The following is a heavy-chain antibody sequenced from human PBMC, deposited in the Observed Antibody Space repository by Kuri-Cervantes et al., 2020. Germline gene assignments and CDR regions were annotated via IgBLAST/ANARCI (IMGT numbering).Heavy chain of an antibody. CDR1: GGSFSGYY. D-gene: IGHD2-2*01. V-gene: IGHV4-34*01. Sequence: SETLSLTCAVYGGSFSGYYWSWIRQPPGKGLEWIGEINHSGSTNYNPSLKSRVTISVDKSKNQFSLKLSSVTAADTAVYYCARAMREDIVVVPAAGPLTRRTLFDPWGQGTLVTVSS. CDR3: ARAMREDIVVVPAAGPLTRRTLFDP. CDR2: INHSGST. J-gene: IGHJ5*02.